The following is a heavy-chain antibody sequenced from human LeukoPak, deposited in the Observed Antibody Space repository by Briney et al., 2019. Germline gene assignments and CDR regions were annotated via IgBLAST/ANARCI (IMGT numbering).Heavy chain of an antibody. J-gene: IGHJ6*03. CDR1: GGSISSYY. D-gene: IGHD6-13*01. V-gene: IGHV4-4*09. CDR2: IYTSGST. CDR3: ASRQAAAGITPYYYYSMDV. Sequence: PSETLSLTCTVSGGSISSYYWSWIRQPPGKGLELIGYIYTSGSTNYNPSLKSRITISVDTVKNQFSLKLTSVPAADTAVYYCASRQAAAGITPYYYYSMDVWGKGITVTVSS.